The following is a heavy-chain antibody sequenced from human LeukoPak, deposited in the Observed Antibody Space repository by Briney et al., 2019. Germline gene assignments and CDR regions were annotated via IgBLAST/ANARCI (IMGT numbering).Heavy chain of an antibody. CDR1: GFTFSSYG. CDR3: AKDGDWLLDY. CDR2: ISGSGGST. D-gene: IGHD3/OR15-3a*01. V-gene: IGHV3-23*01. J-gene: IGHJ4*02. Sequence: GGSLRLSCAASGFTFSSYGMHWVRQAPGKGLEWVSAISGSGGSTYYADSVKGRFTISRDNSKNTLYLQMNSLRAEDTAVYYCAKDGDWLLDYWGQGTLVTVSS.